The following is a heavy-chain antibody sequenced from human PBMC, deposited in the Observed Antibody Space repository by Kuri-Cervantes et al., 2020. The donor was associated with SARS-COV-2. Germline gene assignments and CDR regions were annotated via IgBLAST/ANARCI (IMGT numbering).Heavy chain of an antibody. Sequence: ASVKVSCKASGYTFTSYYMHWVRQAPGQGLEWMGIINPSGGSTSYAQKFQGRVTMTRDTSTSTVYMELSRLRSDDTAVYYCARVNLNYDFWSGYLHWGQGTLVTVSS. CDR2: INPSGGST. CDR1: GYTFTSYY. CDR3: ARVNLNYDFWSGYLH. J-gene: IGHJ1*01. D-gene: IGHD3-3*01. V-gene: IGHV1-46*01.